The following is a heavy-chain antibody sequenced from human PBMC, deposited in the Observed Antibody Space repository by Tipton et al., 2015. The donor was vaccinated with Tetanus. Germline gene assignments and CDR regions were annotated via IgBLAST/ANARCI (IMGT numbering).Heavy chain of an antibody. CDR3: ARAHCSDGVCNFDY. D-gene: IGHD2-8*01. Sequence: QLVQSGGEVKKPGESLKISCKGSGYIFNNYWIGRVRQMPGKGLEWMGIIYPGDSDTRYSPSFQGQVTISVDKSISTAYLQWSSLKASDTSMFYCARAHCSDGVCNFDYWGQGALVTVAS. CDR1: GYIFNNYW. CDR2: IYPGDSDT. J-gene: IGHJ4*02. V-gene: IGHV5-51*01.